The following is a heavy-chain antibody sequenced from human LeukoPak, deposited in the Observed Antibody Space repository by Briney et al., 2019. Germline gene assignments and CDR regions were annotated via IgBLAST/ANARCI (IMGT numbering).Heavy chain of an antibody. CDR1: GFTFKNYA. V-gene: IGHV3-23*01. J-gene: IGHJ6*02. Sequence: GGSLRLSCAASGFTFKNYAMSWVRQAPGKGLEWVSAISGSGGSTFYADSVKGRFTISRDNSKNTLFLQMNTLRADDTAVYYCAGGAGVYYYGMDVWGQGTSVTVSS. CDR2: ISGSGGST. CDR3: AGGAGVYYYGMDV.